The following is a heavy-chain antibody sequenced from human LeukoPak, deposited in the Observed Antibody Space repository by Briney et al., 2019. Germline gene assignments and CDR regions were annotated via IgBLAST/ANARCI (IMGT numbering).Heavy chain of an antibody. CDR1: GFTFSDHY. D-gene: IGHD3-10*01. Sequence: GGSLRLSCEASGFTFSDHYMDWVRQAPGKGLEWVGRARNKANNYTTEYAASVKGRFTISRDDSKNSLYLQMNSLKTEDTAMYYCARDQYGSGSLDYWGQGTLVTVSS. V-gene: IGHV3-72*01. J-gene: IGHJ4*02. CDR2: ARNKANNYTT. CDR3: ARDQYGSGSLDY.